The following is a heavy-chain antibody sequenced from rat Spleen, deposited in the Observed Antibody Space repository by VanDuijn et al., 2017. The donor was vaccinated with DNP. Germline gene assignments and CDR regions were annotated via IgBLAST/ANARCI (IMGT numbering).Heavy chain of an antibody. J-gene: IGHJ3*01. CDR2: ISYDGSST. D-gene: IGHD2-1*01. Sequence: EVQLVESGGGLVQPGRSLKLSCAASGFTFSDYNMAWVRQAPKKGLEWVATISYDGSSTYYRDSVKGRFTISRDNGESTQYLQMDSLGSEDTATYYCARSLLDCWGQGTLVTVSS. CDR3: ARSLLDC. CDR1: GFTFSDYN. V-gene: IGHV5-7*01.